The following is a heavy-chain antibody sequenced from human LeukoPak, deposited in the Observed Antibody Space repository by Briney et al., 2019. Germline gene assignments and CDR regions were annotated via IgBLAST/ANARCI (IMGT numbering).Heavy chain of an antibody. CDR3: VSDRGSGWYYIDS. D-gene: IGHD6-19*01. Sequence: GGSLRLSCEASGFTFSNYAMSWVRQAPGKGLELVSVINSNGGTTHYAASVKGRLTISRDNSKNTLSLQMKSLRVEDTAVYYCVSDRGSGWYYIDSWGQGTLVTVSS. CDR1: GFTFSNYA. CDR2: INSNGGTT. J-gene: IGHJ4*02. V-gene: IGHV3-23*01.